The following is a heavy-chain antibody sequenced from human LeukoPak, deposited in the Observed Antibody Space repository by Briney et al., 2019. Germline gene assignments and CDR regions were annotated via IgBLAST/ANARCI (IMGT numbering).Heavy chain of an antibody. Sequence: SGTLSLTCAVYGGSFSGYYWSWIRQPPGKGLEWIGEINHSGSTNYNPSLKSRVTISVDTSKNQFSLKLSSVTAADTAVYYCARIRRYCSGGSCYSAHMDVWGKGTTVTVS. V-gene: IGHV4-34*01. CDR3: ARIRRYCSGGSCYSAHMDV. CDR2: INHSGST. D-gene: IGHD2-15*01. CDR1: GGSFSGYY. J-gene: IGHJ6*03.